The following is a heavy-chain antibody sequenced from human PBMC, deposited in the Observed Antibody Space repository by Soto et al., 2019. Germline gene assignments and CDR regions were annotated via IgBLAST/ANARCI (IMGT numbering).Heavy chain of an antibody. CDR3: ARARVYYDSRGYYTSDPATPPDY. CDR2: IIPLFGTT. Sequence: ASVKVSCKASGGTCSNCAISWVRQAPGQGLEWVGGIIPLFGTTNYAQKFQGRVTITADESTSTAYMELSSLRSEDTAVYYCARARVYYDSRGYYTSDPATPPDYWGKGTLVTVPS. J-gene: IGHJ4*02. CDR1: GGTCSNCA. V-gene: IGHV1-69*13. D-gene: IGHD3-22*01.